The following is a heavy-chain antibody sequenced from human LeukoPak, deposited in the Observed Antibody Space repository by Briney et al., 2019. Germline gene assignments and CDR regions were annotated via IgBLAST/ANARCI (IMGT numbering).Heavy chain of an antibody. D-gene: IGHD1-26*01. J-gene: IGHJ4*02. V-gene: IGHV3-48*04. Sequence: GESLRLSCAASGFTFSSYSMNWIRQAPGKGLEWLSYISDSSRTIYYAESVKGRFTISRDNAKNSLSLQMNSLRAEDTAVYYCARGSQWDLLGSCDYWGQGTLVTVSS. CDR3: ARGSQWDLLGSCDY. CDR2: ISDSSRTI. CDR1: GFTFSSYS.